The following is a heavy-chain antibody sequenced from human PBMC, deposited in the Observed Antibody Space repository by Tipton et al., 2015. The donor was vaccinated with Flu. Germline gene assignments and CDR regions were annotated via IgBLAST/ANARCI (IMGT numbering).Heavy chain of an antibody. CDR3: ARAQHYDSNAYYYYYMDV. J-gene: IGHJ6*03. V-gene: IGHV4-34*01. Sequence: TLSLTCAVYGGSFSGHYWSWIRQAPGKGLEWIGEINDSGTTNNNPSLKSRVTISVDTSKNQFSLKLSSVTAADTAVYYCARAQHYDSNAYYYYYMDVWDKGTTVTVSS. D-gene: IGHD3-22*01. CDR1: GGSFSGHY. CDR2: INDSGTT.